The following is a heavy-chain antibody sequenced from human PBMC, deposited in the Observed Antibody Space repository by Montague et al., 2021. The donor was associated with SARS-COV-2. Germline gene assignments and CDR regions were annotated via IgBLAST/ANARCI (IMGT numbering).Heavy chain of an antibody. J-gene: IGHJ6*02. V-gene: IGHV4-4*09. CDR1: GGSIRRSY. CDR3: ARVSSTALRGVIKTSGYYALDV. CDR2: IYHSGTT. Sequence: SETLSLTCRVSGGSIRRSYWTWIRQASEKGLEWIGYIYHSGTTKYNPALQSRVTISVDTAKNQFSLNLTSVTTADTAVYYCARVSSTALRGVIKTSGYYALDVWGHGTTVRVSS. D-gene: IGHD3-10*01.